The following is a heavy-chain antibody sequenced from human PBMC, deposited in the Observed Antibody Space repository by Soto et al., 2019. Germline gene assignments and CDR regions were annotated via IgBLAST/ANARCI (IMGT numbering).Heavy chain of an antibody. D-gene: IGHD5-12*01. CDR1: GFTFSTYA. V-gene: IGHV3-23*01. Sequence: EVQVLEFGGGLVQPGGSLRLSCAASGFTFSTYAMSWVRQAPGKGLEWVSTISGGDGTTYFADSVKGRFTISRDNSKNTWYLQMNSLRAEDTAVYYCAKHGYGYKRMCPNYFDYWGQGTLVTVSS. CDR3: AKHGYGYKRMCPNYFDY. CDR2: ISGGDGTT. J-gene: IGHJ4*02.